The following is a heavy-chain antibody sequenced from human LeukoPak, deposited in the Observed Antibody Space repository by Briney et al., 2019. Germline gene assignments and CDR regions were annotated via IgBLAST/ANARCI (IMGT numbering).Heavy chain of an antibody. Sequence: ASVKVSCKASGGTFSSYAISWVRQAPGQGLEWMGGIIPIFGTANYAQKFQGRVTITTDESTSTAYMELSSLRSEDTAVYYGARSPEGIVVVPAAMGWSGYYTYWGQGTLVTVSS. CDR2: IIPIFGTA. CDR3: ARSPEGIVVVPAAMGWSGYYTY. J-gene: IGHJ4*02. V-gene: IGHV1-69*05. D-gene: IGHD2-2*01. CDR1: GGTFSSYA.